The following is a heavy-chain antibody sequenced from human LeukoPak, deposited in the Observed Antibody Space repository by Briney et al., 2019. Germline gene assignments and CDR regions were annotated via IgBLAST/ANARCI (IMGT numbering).Heavy chain of an antibody. V-gene: IGHV4-31*03. CDR1: SGSISSSGYY. CDR2: TSYSGTT. D-gene: IGHD6-13*01. CDR3: AKGRPAAGQYYFDY. Sequence: SETLSLTCTVSSGSISSSGYYWSWIRQLSGKGLEWIGSTSYSGTTYYHPSLKSRVTISLDTSENQFSLKLSSVTAADTAVYYCAKGRPAAGQYYFDYWGQGILVTVSS. J-gene: IGHJ4*02.